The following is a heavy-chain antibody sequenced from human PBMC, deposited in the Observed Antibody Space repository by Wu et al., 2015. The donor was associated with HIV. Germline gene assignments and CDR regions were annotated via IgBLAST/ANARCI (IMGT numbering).Heavy chain of an antibody. J-gene: IGHJ3*02. Sequence: QVQLVQSGAEVKKPGSSVKVSCKASGGTFSSYAISWVRQAPGQGLEWMGLVNPNGGDTLYAESFQGRVAMTRDTSTSTVYMELNSLTSEDTAVYYCAREASTAFDIWGQETMVTVSS. CDR2: VNPNGGDT. CDR3: AREASTAFDI. V-gene: IGHV1-46*01. CDR1: GGTFSSYA.